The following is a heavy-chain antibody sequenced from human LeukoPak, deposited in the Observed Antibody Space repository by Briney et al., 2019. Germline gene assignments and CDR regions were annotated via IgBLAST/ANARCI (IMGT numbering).Heavy chain of an antibody. CDR3: ARGPPWGAASNWFDP. V-gene: IGHV3-21*01. Sequence: GGSLRLSCAASGLTFSSYSMNWVRQAPGKGLEWVSSISSSSSYIYYADSVKGRFTISRDNAKNSLYLQMNSLRAEDTAVYYCARGPPWGAASNWFDPWGQGTLVTVSS. CDR2: ISSSSSYI. CDR1: GLTFSSYS. D-gene: IGHD3-16*01. J-gene: IGHJ5*02.